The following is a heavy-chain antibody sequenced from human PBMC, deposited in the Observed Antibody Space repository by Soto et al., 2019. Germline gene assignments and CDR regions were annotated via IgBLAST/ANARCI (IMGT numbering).Heavy chain of an antibody. J-gene: IGHJ4*02. Sequence: VGSLRLSCAASGFTFRSFAMHWVRQAPGKGLEWVAFISYDGSNNFYADSVKGRFTISRDNSKNTLYLQMNSLRAEDTAMYYCARGYCGGDCYSGDSWGQGALVTVSS. CDR2: ISYDGSNN. D-gene: IGHD2-21*02. CDR1: GFTFRSFA. V-gene: IGHV3-30-3*01. CDR3: ARGYCGGDCYSGDS.